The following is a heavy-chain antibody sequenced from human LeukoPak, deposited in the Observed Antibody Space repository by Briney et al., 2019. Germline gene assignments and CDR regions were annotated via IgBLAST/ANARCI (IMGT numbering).Heavy chain of an antibody. Sequence: PGGSLRLSCAASGFTFSSYSMNWVRQAPGKGLEWVSYISSSSSTIYYADSVKGRFTISRDNFKNTLYLQMNSLRGEDTAVYYCARDSAEGGFDYWGQGTLVPVSS. CDR2: ISSSSSTI. J-gene: IGHJ4*02. V-gene: IGHV3-48*01. CDR1: GFTFSSYS. D-gene: IGHD6-25*01. CDR3: ARDSAEGGFDY.